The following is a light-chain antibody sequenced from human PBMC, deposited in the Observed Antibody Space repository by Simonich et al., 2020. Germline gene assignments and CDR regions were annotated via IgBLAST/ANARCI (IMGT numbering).Light chain of an antibody. J-gene: IGLJ3*02. CDR2: DVS. Sequence: QSALTQPASVSWSPGQSITISCTGTSSDVGGYNYVSWYPQHPDKAPKLMIYDVSKRPSGVSNRFSGSKSGNTASLTISGLQAEDEADYYCSSYTSSSTWVFGGGTKLTVL. V-gene: IGLV2-14*01. CDR3: SSYTSSSTWV. CDR1: SSDVGGYNY.